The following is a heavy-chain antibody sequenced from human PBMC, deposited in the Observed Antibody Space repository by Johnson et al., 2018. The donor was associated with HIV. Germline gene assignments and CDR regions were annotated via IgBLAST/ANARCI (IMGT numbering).Heavy chain of an antibody. Sequence: VQLVESGGGLVQPGGSLRLSCAASGFTFHDYGMSWVRQAPGKGLEWVSGINWNGGSTSYADSVKGRFTISRDNAKNSLYLQMNSLRAEDTALYYCARDPDYYDSKGSHQGDAFDIWGQGTMVTVSS. V-gene: IGHV3-20*04. J-gene: IGHJ3*02. CDR3: ARDPDYYDSKGSHQGDAFDI. CDR1: GFTFHDYG. D-gene: IGHD3-22*01. CDR2: INWNGGST.